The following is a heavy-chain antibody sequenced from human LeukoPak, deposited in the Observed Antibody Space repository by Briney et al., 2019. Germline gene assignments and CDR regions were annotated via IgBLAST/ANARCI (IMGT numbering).Heavy chain of an antibody. Sequence: SETLSLTCTVSGGSISSGSYYWSWIRQPAGKGLEWIGRIYTSGSTNYNPSLKSRVTISVDTSKNQFSLKLSSVTAADTAVYYCARENWREGYVGSKWDQGTLVTVSS. CDR1: GGSISSGSYY. CDR2: IYTSGST. D-gene: IGHD5-24*01. V-gene: IGHV4-61*02. CDR3: ARENWREGYVGSK. J-gene: IGHJ4*02.